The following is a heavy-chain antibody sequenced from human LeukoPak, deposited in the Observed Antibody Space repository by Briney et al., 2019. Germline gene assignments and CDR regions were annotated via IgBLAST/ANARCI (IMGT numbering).Heavy chain of an antibody. CDR1: GFIFNNNA. D-gene: IGHD3-22*01. Sequence: GGSLTLSCAASGFIFNNNAMSWVRQAPGKGLEWVSAISESGGETYHADSVKGRFTISRDTSKSTLYLQLNSLRAEDTAIYYCAKGIDSTGYYPFDYWGQGTLVTVSS. CDR3: AKGIDSTGYYPFDY. J-gene: IGHJ4*02. CDR2: ISESGGET. V-gene: IGHV3-23*01.